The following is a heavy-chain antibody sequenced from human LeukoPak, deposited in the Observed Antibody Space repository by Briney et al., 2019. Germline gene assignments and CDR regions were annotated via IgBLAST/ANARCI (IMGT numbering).Heavy chain of an antibody. CDR1: GFTFSHYG. D-gene: IGHD6-13*01. Sequence: PGGSLRLSCEASGFTFSHYGMHWVRQAPGKGLDWVAVIWYDGTYKYYADSVKDRFTISRDNSKNMVYVQMNNLRAEDTGVYYCAKVIQHTAGTGTGLASWGQGTLVTVSS. CDR3: AKVIQHTAGTGTGLAS. V-gene: IGHV3-33*06. J-gene: IGHJ4*02. CDR2: IWYDGTYK.